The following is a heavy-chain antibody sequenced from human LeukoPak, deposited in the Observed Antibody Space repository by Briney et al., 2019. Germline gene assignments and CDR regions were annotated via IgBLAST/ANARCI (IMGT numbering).Heavy chain of an antibody. Sequence: GGSLRLSCAASGFTFSSYEMNWVRQAPGKGLEWVSYISSSGSTIYYADSVKGRFTISRDNAKNSLYLQMNSLRAEDTAVYYCASLPNRYSGSYYGRTFDIWGQGTMVTVSS. D-gene: IGHD1-26*01. CDR3: ASLPNRYSGSYYGRTFDI. CDR2: ISSSGSTI. V-gene: IGHV3-48*03. CDR1: GFTFSSYE. J-gene: IGHJ3*02.